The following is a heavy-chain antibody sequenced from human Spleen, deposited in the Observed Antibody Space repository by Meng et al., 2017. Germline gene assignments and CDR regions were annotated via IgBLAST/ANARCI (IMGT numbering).Heavy chain of an antibody. CDR2: IIKSGSTI. D-gene: IGHD2-15*01. CDR3: AKGGGRVYYYYGMDV. Sequence: GESLKISCAAPGFTFSSYEFNWVRQAPGKGLEWVSYIIKSGSTIYYADSVKCRFTISRDNPKNSLYLQMNSLRAEDMALYYCAKGGGRVYYYYGMDVWGQGTTVTVSS. CDR1: GFTFSSYE. J-gene: IGHJ6*02. V-gene: IGHV3-48*03.